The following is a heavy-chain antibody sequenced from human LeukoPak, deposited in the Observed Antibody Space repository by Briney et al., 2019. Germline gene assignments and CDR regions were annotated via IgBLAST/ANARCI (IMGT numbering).Heavy chain of an antibody. CDR3: ARLPDFWSGDNDAFDI. D-gene: IGHD3-3*01. CDR1: GFTFSSYA. J-gene: IGHJ3*02. V-gene: IGHV3-30-3*01. Sequence: GRSLRLSCAASGFTFSSYAMHWVRQAPGKGLEWVAVISYDGSNKYYADSVKGRFTISRDNSKNTLYLQMNSLRAEDTAVYYCARLPDFWSGDNDAFDIWGQGTMVTVSS. CDR2: ISYDGSNK.